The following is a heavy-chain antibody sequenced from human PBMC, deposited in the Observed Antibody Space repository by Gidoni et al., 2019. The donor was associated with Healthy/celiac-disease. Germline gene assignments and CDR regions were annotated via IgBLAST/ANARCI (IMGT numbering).Heavy chain of an antibody. Sequence: QLQLQESGPRLVKPSETLSLTCTVSGGSIRDNSYFWGWIRQPPRKGLEWIGSISHRGTTYSNPSLKSRVTISVDTSNHQVSLKLNSVTAADTAVYFCARLWSGERPPDYWGQGTLVTVSS. J-gene: IGHJ4*02. D-gene: IGHD3-10*01. V-gene: IGHV4-39*01. CDR1: GGSIRDNSYF. CDR2: ISHRGTT. CDR3: ARLWSGERPPDY.